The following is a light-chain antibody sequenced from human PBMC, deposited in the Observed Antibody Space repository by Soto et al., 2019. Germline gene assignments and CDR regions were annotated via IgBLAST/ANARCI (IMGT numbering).Light chain of an antibody. J-gene: IGKJ1*01. CDR2: GTS. CDR3: QRYGGSRWT. Sequence: EIVLTQSPGTLSMSPGERATLACRASQTVASNYFAWYQQRPGQAPRLLIYGTSSRATGIPDRFSGSGSGTDFAVTISRRDPKDFAVDGCQRYGGSRWTFAQGTNVDIK. CDR1: QTVASNY. V-gene: IGKV3-20*01.